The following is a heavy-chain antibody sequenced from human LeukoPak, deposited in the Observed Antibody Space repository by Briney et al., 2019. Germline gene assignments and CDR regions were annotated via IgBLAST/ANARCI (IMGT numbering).Heavy chain of an antibody. CDR3: ARVGRLQYGDYVAFDY. V-gene: IGHV3-11*01. J-gene: IGHJ4*02. D-gene: IGHD4-17*01. CDR1: GFTFTDYY. Sequence: GGSLRLSCATSGFTFTDYYISWIRQAPGKGREWVSYISVSGTTMYYADSVKGRFTLSRDNAKNSLYLQMNSLRAEDTAVYYCARVGRLQYGDYVAFDYWGQGTLVTVSS. CDR2: ISVSGTTM.